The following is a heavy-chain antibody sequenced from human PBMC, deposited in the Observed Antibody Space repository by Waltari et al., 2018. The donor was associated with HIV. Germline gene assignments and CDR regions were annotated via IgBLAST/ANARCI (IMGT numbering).Heavy chain of an antibody. D-gene: IGHD1-26*01. Sequence: QEQLVQSGAEVKKPGSSLKVSCKASGGTFSSNAISWVRQAPGQGLEWMGSIIRVFEATSYAQKFHGRLTISADESTSTVFMELSSLSFDDTAVYYCARGSSGSYRWFDPWGHGTLVTVSS. J-gene: IGHJ5*02. V-gene: IGHV1-69*18. CDR2: IIRVFEAT. CDR3: ARGSSGSYRWFDP. CDR1: GGTFSSNA.